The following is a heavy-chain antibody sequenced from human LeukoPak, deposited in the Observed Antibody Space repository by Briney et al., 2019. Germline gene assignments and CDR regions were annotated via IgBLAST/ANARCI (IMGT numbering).Heavy chain of an antibody. D-gene: IGHD3-10*01. V-gene: IGHV5-51*01. CDR2: IYPDDSDT. Sequence: GESLKISCETSGYSFTTCWIGWVRQRPGTGLEWVGAIYPDDSDTRYSPSFQGQVAISADRSIRTAYLKWNSLKASDTGMYYCARKRGASGTVNWFDPWGQGTLVTVSS. CDR1: GYSFTTCW. J-gene: IGHJ5*02. CDR3: ARKRGASGTVNWFDP.